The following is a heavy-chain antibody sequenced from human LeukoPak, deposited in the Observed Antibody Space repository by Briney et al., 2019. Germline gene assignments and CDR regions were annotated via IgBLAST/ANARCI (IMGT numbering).Heavy chain of an antibody. CDR1: GYSFSSYW. Sequence: GESLKISCKGSGYSFSSYWIGWVRQMPGKGLEWMGIINPGDSYIRYGPSFQGQITISVDKSIKTAYLQWGSLKASDTAMYCCASHSSSCSATSCFPKQWGQGTLVTVSS. CDR3: ASHSSSCSATSCFPKQ. V-gene: IGHV5-51*01. D-gene: IGHD6-19*01. CDR2: INPGDSYI. J-gene: IGHJ4*02.